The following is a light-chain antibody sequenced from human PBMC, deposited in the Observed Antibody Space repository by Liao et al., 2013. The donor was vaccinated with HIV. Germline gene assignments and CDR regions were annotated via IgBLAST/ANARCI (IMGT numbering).Light chain of an antibody. CDR3: QAWDSSTFAVV. CDR2: EDT. CDR1: GLGDKY. J-gene: IGLJ2*01. Sequence: SYEMTQPPSVSVSPGQTASVTCSGDGLGDKYVSWYQQRPGHSPILVIYEDTKRPSGIPERFSGSNSGNTATLTISGTQAMDEADYYCQAWDSSTFAVVFGGGTKLTVL. V-gene: IGLV3-1*01.